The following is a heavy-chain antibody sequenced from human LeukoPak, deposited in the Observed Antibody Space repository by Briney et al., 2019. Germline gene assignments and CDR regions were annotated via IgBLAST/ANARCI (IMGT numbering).Heavy chain of an antibody. D-gene: IGHD4-23*01. J-gene: IGHJ6*02. Sequence: SETLSLTCTVSGGSISSYYWSWIRQPPGEGLEGSGYIYYSGRTNYNPYLKSRVTISVDTSQNQFSLKLSSVTAADTAVYYCARLPTTVVSRPYYYYGMDVWGQGTTVTVSS. V-gene: IGHV4-59*08. CDR2: IYYSGRT. CDR1: GGSISSYY. CDR3: ARLPTTVVSRPYYYYGMDV.